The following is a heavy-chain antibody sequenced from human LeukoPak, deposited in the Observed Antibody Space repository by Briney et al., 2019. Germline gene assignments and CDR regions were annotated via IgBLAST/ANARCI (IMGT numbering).Heavy chain of an antibody. D-gene: IGHD6-25*01. J-gene: IGHJ4*02. V-gene: IGHV3-23*01. CDR3: ASGGAPAGY. CDR2: ISNSSGST. Sequence: EWVSSISNSSGSTYYADSVKGRFTISRDNSKNTLYLQMNSLRAEDTAVYYCASGGAPAGYWGQGTLVIVSS.